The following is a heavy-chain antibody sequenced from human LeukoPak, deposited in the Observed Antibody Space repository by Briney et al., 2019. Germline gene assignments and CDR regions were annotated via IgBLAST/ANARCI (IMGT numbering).Heavy chain of an antibody. J-gene: IGHJ4*02. Sequence: GASLNFSRKASESSFTTYWIGGVRPLPGKGLGWMGIIYPTDNTNHSSTFFQGVATISDTTSSNPDFLQWSRLKASDTAMYYCARQPKSGYNGYEFDYWGQGTLVTVSS. CDR3: ARQPKSGYNGYEFDY. D-gene: IGHD5-12*01. CDR1: ESSFTTYW. V-gene: IGHV5-51*01. CDR2: IYPTDNTN.